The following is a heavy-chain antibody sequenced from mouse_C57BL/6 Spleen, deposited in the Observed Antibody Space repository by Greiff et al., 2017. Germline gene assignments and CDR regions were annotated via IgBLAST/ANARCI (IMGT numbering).Heavy chain of an antibody. CDR2: ISYSGST. V-gene: IGHV3-1*01. Sequence: DVQLQESGPGMVKPSQSLSLTCTVTGYSITSGYDWHWIRHFPGNKLEWMGYISYSGSTNYNPSLKSRISITHDTSKNHFFLKLNSVTTEDTATYYCARHYGNGYFDVWGTGTTVTVSS. J-gene: IGHJ1*03. CDR1: GYSITSGYD. CDR3: ARHYGNGYFDV. D-gene: IGHD2-1*01.